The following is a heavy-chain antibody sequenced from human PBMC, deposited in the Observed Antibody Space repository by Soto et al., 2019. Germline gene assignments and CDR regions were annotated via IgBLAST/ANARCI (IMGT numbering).Heavy chain of an antibody. Sequence: EVQLVESGGGLVQPGGSLRLSCVASGFTFSDFCMTWIRQAPGKGLEWVANIKADGGEIHYVDSVKGRFTISRDNANNLVSLQMNSLRAEDTSIYYCARGRAVAVWGQGTRVIVSS. CDR2: IKADGGEI. CDR3: ARGRAVAV. V-gene: IGHV3-7*02. D-gene: IGHD6-19*01. J-gene: IGHJ4*02. CDR1: GFTFSDFC.